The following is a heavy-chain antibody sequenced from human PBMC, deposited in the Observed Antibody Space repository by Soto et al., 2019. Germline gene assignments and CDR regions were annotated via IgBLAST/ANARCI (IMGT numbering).Heavy chain of an antibody. D-gene: IGHD3-16*01. V-gene: IGHV1-3*01. J-gene: IGHJ5*02. CDR1: GYTFTSYA. CDR2: INAGNGNT. CDR3: ARGYGGPIGWLDP. Sequence: QVQLVQSGAEVKKPGASVKVSCKASGYTFTSYAMHWVRQAPGQRLEWMGWINAGNGNTKYSQKFQGRVTITRDTSASTAYMELSSLRSEDTAVYCCARGYGGPIGWLDPWGQGPLVTVSS.